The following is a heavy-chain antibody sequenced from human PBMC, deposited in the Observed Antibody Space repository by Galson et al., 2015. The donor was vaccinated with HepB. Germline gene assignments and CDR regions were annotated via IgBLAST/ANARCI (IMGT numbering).Heavy chain of an antibody. Sequence: SLRLSCAASGFTYSNFAMSWVRQAPGKGLEWVSAIPGSGGKTYYADSVKGRFTISRDNSKNTLYLQMSSLRAEDTAVYYCAKDTWNDPSVFDFWGQGTLVTVSS. D-gene: IGHD1-1*01. CDR1: GFTYSNFA. CDR2: IPGSGGKT. CDR3: AKDTWNDPSVFDF. J-gene: IGHJ4*02. V-gene: IGHV3-23*01.